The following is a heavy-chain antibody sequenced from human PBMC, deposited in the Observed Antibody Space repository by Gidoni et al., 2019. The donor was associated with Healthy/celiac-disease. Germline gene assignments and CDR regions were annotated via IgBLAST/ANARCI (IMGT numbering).Heavy chain of an antibody. CDR3: ARVDCSGGSCPDAFDI. Sequence: GESGGGLVKPGGSLRLSCAASGFTFSSYSMNWVRQAPGKGLEWVSSISSSSSYIYYAASVKGRFTISRDNAKNSLYQQMNSLRAEDTAVYYCARVDCSGGSCPDAFDIWGQGTMVTVSS. CDR1: GFTFSSYS. CDR2: ISSSSSYI. J-gene: IGHJ3*02. V-gene: IGHV3-21*01. D-gene: IGHD2-15*01.